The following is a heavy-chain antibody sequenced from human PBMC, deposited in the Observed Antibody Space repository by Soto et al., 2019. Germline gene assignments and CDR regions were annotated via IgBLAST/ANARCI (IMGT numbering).Heavy chain of an antibody. CDR3: ARLPCLLTGTTDYCSGMAV. Sequence: QVQLVQSGAEVKKPGSSVKVSCKASGGTFSSYAISWVRQAPGQGLERRGGIIPIFGTAGYAQKFQGRVTIAAAAYTSTAYTELSSLSSEVTAVYYCARLPCLLTGTTDYCSGMAVLGQGPTVNVAS. D-gene: IGHD1-7*01. V-gene: IGHV1-69*01. J-gene: IGHJ6*02. CDR1: GGTFSSYA. CDR2: IIPIFGTA.